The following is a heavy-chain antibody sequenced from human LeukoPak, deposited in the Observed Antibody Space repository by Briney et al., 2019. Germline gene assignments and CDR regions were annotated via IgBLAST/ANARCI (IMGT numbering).Heavy chain of an antibody. J-gene: IGHJ4*02. CDR3: ARDLGEGYDFWSGYHKPSFDY. Sequence: GASVKVSCKASGYTFTSYGISWVRQAPGQGLEWMGWISAYNGNTNYAQKLQGRVTMTTDTSTSTAYMELRSLRSDDTAVYYCARDLGEGYDFWSGYHKPSFDYWGQGTLVTVSS. CDR1: GYTFTSYG. CDR2: ISAYNGNT. V-gene: IGHV1-18*01. D-gene: IGHD3-3*01.